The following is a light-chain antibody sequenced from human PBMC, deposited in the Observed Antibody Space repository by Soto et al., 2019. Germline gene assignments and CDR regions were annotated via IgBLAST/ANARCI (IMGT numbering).Light chain of an antibody. V-gene: IGKV3-20*01. CDR1: QCVRDSY. CDR2: GAS. CDR3: QQYGSSPFT. Sequence: EIVLTQSPGTLSLSPGERATLSCRASQCVRDSYLAWYQQKPGQAPRLLIYGASTRATGIPDRFSGSGSGTDFTLAINRLEPEDFAVYYCQQYGSSPFTFGQGSKLEIK. J-gene: IGKJ2*01.